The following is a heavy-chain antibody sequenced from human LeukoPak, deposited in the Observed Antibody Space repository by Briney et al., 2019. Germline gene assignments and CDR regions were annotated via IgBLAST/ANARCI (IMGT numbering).Heavy chain of an antibody. D-gene: IGHD2-15*01. CDR3: ARGFCRGESCYSGEYFQH. Sequence: PSETLSLTCGVHGESLNDYYWSWIRQSPGKALEWIGEITHNGSTTFNPSLESRLTISVDTSKNQFSLKLTSVTAADASVYFCARGFCRGESCYSGEYFQHWGQGTLVTVSS. V-gene: IGHV4-34*01. CDR2: ITHNGST. CDR1: GESLNDYY. J-gene: IGHJ1*01.